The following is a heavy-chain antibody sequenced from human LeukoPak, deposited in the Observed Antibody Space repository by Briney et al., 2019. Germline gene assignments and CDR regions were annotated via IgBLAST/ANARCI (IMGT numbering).Heavy chain of an antibody. V-gene: IGHV3-21*06. J-gene: IGHJ4*02. CDR1: GFSFSSYS. CDR3: AREDDIVLMVYATPRLFDY. CDR2: ISSSSDYI. D-gene: IGHD2-8*01. Sequence: GGSLRLSCAASGFSFSSYSMNWVRQAPGKGLEWVSSISSSSDYIYYADSVKGRFTISRDNAKNSLYLQMNSLRAEDTAVYFCAREDDIVLMVYATPRLFDYWGQGTLVTVSS.